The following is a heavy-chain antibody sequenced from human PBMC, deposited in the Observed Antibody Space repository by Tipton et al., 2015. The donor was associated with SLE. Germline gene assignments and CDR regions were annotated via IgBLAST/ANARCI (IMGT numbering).Heavy chain of an antibody. V-gene: IGHV4-61*01. CDR2: IYYSGST. Sequence: TLSLTCTVSGGSVSSGSYYWSWFRQPPGKGLEWIGYIYYSGSTNYNPSLKSRVTISVDTSKNQFSLKLSSVTAADTAEYYCARDLGSSSDAFDVWGQGTMVPVSS. CDR3: ARDLGSSSDAFDV. D-gene: IGHD6-6*01. J-gene: IGHJ3*01. CDR1: GGSVSSGSYY.